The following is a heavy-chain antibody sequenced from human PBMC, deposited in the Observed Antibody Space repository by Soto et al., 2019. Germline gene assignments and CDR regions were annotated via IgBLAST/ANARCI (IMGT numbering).Heavy chain of an antibody. D-gene: IGHD3-22*01. CDR3: TKSMMVAVTGWFDP. V-gene: IGHV3-49*05. CDR1: GFTFGDYA. J-gene: IGHJ5*02. Sequence: EVQLVESGGGLVKPGRSLRLSCETSGFTFGDYAISWFRQAPGKGLEWVGFIRSRVYGGAVQYAASVRGRFTISRDDSKSVAYLQMNSLKAEDTAVYYCTKSMMVAVTGWFDPWSQGTLVTVSS. CDR2: IRSRVYGGAV.